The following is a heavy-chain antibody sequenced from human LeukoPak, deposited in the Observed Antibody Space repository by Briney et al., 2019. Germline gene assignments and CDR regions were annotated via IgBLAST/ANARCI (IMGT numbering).Heavy chain of an antibody. V-gene: IGHV3-7*01. CDR2: IKQGGSEI. CDR1: GFTFSRFW. Sequence: GGSLRLSCSASGFTFSRFWMSWVRQAPGKGLEYVALIKQGGSEIYHMDSVKGRFTISRDDATNSLYLQMNSLSVEDTALYYCARDRESESDSEGDYWGQGTLVTVSS. CDR3: ARDRESESDSEGDY. D-gene: IGHD4-11*01. J-gene: IGHJ4*02.